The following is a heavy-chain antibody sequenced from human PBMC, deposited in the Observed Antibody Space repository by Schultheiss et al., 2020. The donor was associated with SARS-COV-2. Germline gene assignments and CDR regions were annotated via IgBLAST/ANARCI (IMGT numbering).Heavy chain of an antibody. V-gene: IGHV4-59*12. D-gene: IGHD6-13*01. CDR1: GGSISSYY. J-gene: IGHJ5*02. Sequence: SETLSLTCTVSGGSISSYYWSWIRQPPGKGLEWLGRVYVNGATNYNPSFKSRVTISLDTAKNLFSLRLSSVTAADTAVYYCARERISAAAVTWGQGTLVTVSS. CDR2: VYVNGAT. CDR3: ARERISAAAVT.